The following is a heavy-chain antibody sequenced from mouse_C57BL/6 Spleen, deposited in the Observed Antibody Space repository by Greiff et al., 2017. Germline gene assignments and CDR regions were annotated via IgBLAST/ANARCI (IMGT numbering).Heavy chain of an antibody. D-gene: IGHD1-1*01. J-gene: IGHJ4*01. CDR3: ARCYYDYAMDY. CDR2: IHPNSGST. V-gene: IGHV1-64*01. Sequence: QVQLKQPGAELVKPGASVKLSCKASGYTFTSYWMHWVKQRPGQGLEWIGMIHPNSGSTNYNEKFKSKATLTVDKSSSIAYMQLSSLTSEDSAVYYCARCYYDYAMDYWGQGTSVTVSS. CDR1: GYTFTSYW.